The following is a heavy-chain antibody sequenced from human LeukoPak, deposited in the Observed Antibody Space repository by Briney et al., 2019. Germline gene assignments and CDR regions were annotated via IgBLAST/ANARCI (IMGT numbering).Heavy chain of an antibody. Sequence: GASVTVSCKASGYTFIGYYMHWVRQAPGQGLEWMGWINLNSGGTKYAQKFQGRVTMTRDTSITTAYMEPSRLRSDDTAVYCCARDSAAAGGLSFDYWGQGTLATVSS. D-gene: IGHD6-13*01. V-gene: IGHV1-2*02. CDR3: ARDSAAAGGLSFDY. CDR2: INLNSGGT. CDR1: GYTFIGYY. J-gene: IGHJ4*02.